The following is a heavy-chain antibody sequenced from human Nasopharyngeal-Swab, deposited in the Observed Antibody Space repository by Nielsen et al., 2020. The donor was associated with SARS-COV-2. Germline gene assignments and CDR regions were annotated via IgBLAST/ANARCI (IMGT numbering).Heavy chain of an antibody. J-gene: IGHJ4*02. CDR3: ARDPDYYDSSGLLDY. V-gene: IGHV3-9*01. D-gene: IGHD3-22*01. CDR2: ISWNSGSI. Sequence: SLKISCAASGFTFDDYAMHWVRQAPGKGLEWVSGISWNSGSIGYADSVKGRFTISRDNAKNSLYLQMNSLRAEDTAVYYCARDPDYYDSSGLLDYWGQGTLVTVSS. CDR1: GFTFDDYA.